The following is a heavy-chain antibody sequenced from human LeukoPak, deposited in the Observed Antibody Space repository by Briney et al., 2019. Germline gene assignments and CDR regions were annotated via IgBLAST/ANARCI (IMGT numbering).Heavy chain of an antibody. D-gene: IGHD6-19*01. CDR2: ITSSGGTI. V-gene: IGHV3-11*01. CDR1: GFTFSDFY. CDR3: ARLRQDRFGWYYFDY. Sequence: PGGSLRLSCAASGFTFSDFYISWIRQAPGKGLEWVSYITSSGGTIYYADSVKGRFTISRDNAKNSLFLQMNSLIAEDTAVYYCARLRQDRFGWYYFDYWGQGTLVTVSS. J-gene: IGHJ4*02.